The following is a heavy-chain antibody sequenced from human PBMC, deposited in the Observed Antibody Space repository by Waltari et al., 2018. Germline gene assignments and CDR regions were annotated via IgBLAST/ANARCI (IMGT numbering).Heavy chain of an antibody. J-gene: IGHJ3*02. D-gene: IGHD1-26*01. V-gene: IGHV3-30*04. CDR2: MSYVGSTK. CDR1: GFTFSTYR. CDR3: VRQQWGSDIHDAFDI. Sequence: LVESGGGVVQPGRSLRLSCAASGFTFSTYRRPWVRQAPNKGLEWVAVMSYVGSTKTYADSVKGRFSISRDNSQNMLYLQLSSLRPEDTALYYCVRQQWGSDIHDAFDIWGQGTTVTVSS.